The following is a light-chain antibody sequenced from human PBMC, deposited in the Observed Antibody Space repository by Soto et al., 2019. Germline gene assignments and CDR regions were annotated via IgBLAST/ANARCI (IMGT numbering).Light chain of an antibody. CDR2: DVS. Sequence: QAALTQPRSVSGYPGQSVTISCTGASSDVGAYNYVSWYQQHPGKAPKFMIYDVSKRPSGVPDRFSGSKSGNTASLTISGLQAEDEADYYCCSYAGTYSYVLGTGTKVTVL. V-gene: IGLV2-11*01. CDR3: CSYAGTYSYV. CDR1: SSDVGAYNY. J-gene: IGLJ1*01.